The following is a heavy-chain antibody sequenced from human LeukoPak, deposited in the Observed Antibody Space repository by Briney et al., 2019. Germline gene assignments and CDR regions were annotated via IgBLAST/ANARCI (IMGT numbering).Heavy chain of an antibody. CDR3: ARAYSSSWYKWFDP. Sequence: GASVKVSCKASGYTFTGYYMHWVRQAPGQGLEWMGWINPNSGGTNYAQKFQGRVTMTRDTSISTAYMELSRLRSDDTAVYYCARAYSSSWYKWFDPWGQGTLVTVSS. D-gene: IGHD6-13*01. J-gene: IGHJ5*02. CDR1: GYTFTGYY. CDR2: INPNSGGT. V-gene: IGHV1-2*02.